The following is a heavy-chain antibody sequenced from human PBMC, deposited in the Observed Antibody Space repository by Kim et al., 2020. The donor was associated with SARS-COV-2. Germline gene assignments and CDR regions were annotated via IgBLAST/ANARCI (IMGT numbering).Heavy chain of an antibody. CDR2: GPGN. J-gene: IGHJ4*02. D-gene: IGHD3-16*01. V-gene: IGHV3-7*01. CDR3: ARGRGLDS. Sequence: GPGNYIVDSVKGRFTASRDNAKRSLYLQMNSLRVEDTAMYYCARGRGLDSWGQGTLVTVSS.